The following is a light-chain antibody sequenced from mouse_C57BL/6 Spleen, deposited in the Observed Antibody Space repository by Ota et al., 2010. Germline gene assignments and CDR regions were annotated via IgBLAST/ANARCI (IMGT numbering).Light chain of an antibody. CDR2: SAS. CDR1: QNVGTN. V-gene: IGKV6-15*01. J-gene: IGKJ2*01. Sequence: DIVMTQSQKFMSTSVGDRVSVTCKASQNVGTNVAWYQQKPGQSPKALIYSASYRYSGVPDRFTGSGSGTDFTLTISNVQSEDLAEYFCQQYNRLSITFGRGTK. CDR3: QQYNRLSIT.